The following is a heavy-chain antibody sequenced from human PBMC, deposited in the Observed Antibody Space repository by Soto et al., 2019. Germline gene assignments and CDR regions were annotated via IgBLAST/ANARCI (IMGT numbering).Heavy chain of an antibody. Sequence: QVQLVQSGAEVKKPGSSVKVSCKASGGTFSSYTISWVRQAPGQGLEWMGRIIPILGIANYAQKFQGRVTITADKSTSPAYMELSSLRSEDTAVYYCAGYSSSWHYWYFDLWGRGTLVTVSS. CDR3: AGYSSSWHYWYFDL. V-gene: IGHV1-69*02. J-gene: IGHJ2*01. D-gene: IGHD6-13*01. CDR1: GGTFSSYT. CDR2: IIPILGIA.